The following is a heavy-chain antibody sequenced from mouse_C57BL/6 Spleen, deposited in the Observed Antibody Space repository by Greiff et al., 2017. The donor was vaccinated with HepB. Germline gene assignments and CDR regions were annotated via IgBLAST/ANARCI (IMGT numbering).Heavy chain of an antibody. CDR2: IYPRSGNT. J-gene: IGHJ1*03. D-gene: IGHD2-3*01. CDR1: GYTFTSYG. Sequence: QVQLQQSGAELARPGASVKLSCKASGYTFTSYGISWVKQRTGQGLEWIGEIYPRSGNTYYNEKFKGKATLTADKSSSTAYMELRSLTSEDSAVYFCAREGPYDIKYFDVWGTGTTVTVSS. V-gene: IGHV1-81*01. CDR3: AREGPYDIKYFDV.